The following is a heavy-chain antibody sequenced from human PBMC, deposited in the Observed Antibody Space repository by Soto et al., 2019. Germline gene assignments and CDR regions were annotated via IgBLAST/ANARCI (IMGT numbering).Heavy chain of an antibody. CDR1: GGSISSGGYY. J-gene: IGHJ5*02. V-gene: IGHV4-31*03. CDR3: ARVGGINWFDP. D-gene: IGHD1-20*01. Sequence: QVQLQESGPGLVKPSQTLSLTCTVSGGSISSGGYYWSWIRQHPGKGLEWIGYIYYSGSTYYNPSLRSRVNISVDTSKSQCSLKLSSVTAADTAVYYCARVGGINWFDPWGQGTLVTVSS. CDR2: IYYSGST.